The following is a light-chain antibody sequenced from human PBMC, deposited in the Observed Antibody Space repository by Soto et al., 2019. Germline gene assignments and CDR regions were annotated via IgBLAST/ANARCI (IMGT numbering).Light chain of an antibody. J-gene: IGLJ1*01. Sequence: QSALTQPASVSGSPGQSITISCSGTSSDIGAYYYVYWYQQHPGRAPKLIIYEVSHRFSGLSYRFSGSKSGTTASLTIAGLQDDDAGDYYCSSFGPGSTYVFGSGTKVTVL. CDR1: SSDIGAYYY. CDR2: EVS. V-gene: IGLV2-14*03. CDR3: SSFGPGSTYV.